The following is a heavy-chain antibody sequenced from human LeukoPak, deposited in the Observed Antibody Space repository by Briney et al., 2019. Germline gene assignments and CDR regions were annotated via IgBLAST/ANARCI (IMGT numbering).Heavy chain of an antibody. CDR1: GGSFSGYY. CDR2: INHSGST. J-gene: IGHJ4*02. D-gene: IGHD5-12*01. Sequence: SETLSLTCAVYGGSFSGYYWGWIRQPPGKGLEWIGEINHSGSTNYNPSLKSRVTISVDTSKNQFSLKLSSVTAADTAVYYCARASYGGYVEFDYWGQGTLVTVSS. V-gene: IGHV4-34*01. CDR3: ARASYGGYVEFDY.